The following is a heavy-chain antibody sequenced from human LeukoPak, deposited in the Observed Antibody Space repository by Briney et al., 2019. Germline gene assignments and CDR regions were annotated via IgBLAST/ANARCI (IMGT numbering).Heavy chain of an antibody. J-gene: IGHJ4*02. V-gene: IGHV4-59*01. CDR3: AGTNPSFDY. CDR1: GGSISSYY. Sequence: SETLSLTCTVSGGSISSYYWSWIRQPPGKGLEWIGYIFYSGSTNYNPSLKSRVTISVDTSKNQVYLKLRSVTAPDRAVYYCAGTNPSFDYWGQGTLVTVSS. CDR2: IFYSGST.